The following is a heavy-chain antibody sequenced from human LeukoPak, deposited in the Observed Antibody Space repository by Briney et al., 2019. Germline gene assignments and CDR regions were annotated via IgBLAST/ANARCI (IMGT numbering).Heavy chain of an antibody. Sequence: SETLSLTCAVSGGSISSTNWWSWVRQPPGKGLEWIGYIYFSGRTNYNPSLKSRVTISVDTSKKEFSLKLSSVSAADTAVYYCARGFLTYYYDSSGLYFDYWGQGTLVTVSS. D-gene: IGHD3-22*01. CDR1: GGSISSTNW. CDR3: ARGFLTYYYDSSGLYFDY. V-gene: IGHV4-4*02. J-gene: IGHJ4*02. CDR2: IYFSGRT.